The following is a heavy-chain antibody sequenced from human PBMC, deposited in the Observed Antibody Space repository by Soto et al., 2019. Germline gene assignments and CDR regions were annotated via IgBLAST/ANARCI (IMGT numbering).Heavy chain of an antibody. V-gene: IGHV4-30-4*01. CDR3: ARATIVLVPAAMVSHWFDP. CDR1: GGSISGGDYY. D-gene: IGHD2-2*01. Sequence: QVQLQESGPGLVKPSQTLSITCTVSGGSISGGDYYWSWIRQPPGKGLEWIGYIYYSGSTYYNPSLKSRVTISVDTSKNQFSLKLSSVTAADTAVYYCARATIVLVPAAMVSHWFDPWGQGTLVTVSS. CDR2: IYYSGST. J-gene: IGHJ5*02.